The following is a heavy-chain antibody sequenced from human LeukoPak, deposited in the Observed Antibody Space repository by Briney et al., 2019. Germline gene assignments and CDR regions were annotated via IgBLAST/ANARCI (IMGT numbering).Heavy chain of an antibody. J-gene: IGHJ4*02. CDR2: ITSSGSTM. V-gene: IGHV3-48*03. Sequence: GGSLRLSCAASGFTFSSYQMNWVRQATGKGLEWDSYITSSGSTMYYADSVRGRFTISRANAKNSLYLQMKSLRAEDTVVYYCARDPVGGDIDYWGQGTLVTVSS. CDR1: GFTFSSYQ. D-gene: IGHD5-24*01. CDR3: ARDPVGGDIDY.